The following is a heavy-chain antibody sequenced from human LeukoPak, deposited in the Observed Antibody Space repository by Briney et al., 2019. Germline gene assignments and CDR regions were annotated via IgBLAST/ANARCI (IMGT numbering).Heavy chain of an antibody. Sequence: GSLRLSCAASGFTFSSYEMNWVRQAPGKGLEWVSYISSSGSTIYYADSVKGRFTISRDNAKNSLYLQMNSLRAEDTAVYYCARAELWSTSDFDYWGQGTLVTVSS. J-gene: IGHJ4*02. D-gene: IGHD5-18*01. CDR1: GFTFSSYE. V-gene: IGHV3-48*03. CDR3: ARAELWSTSDFDY. CDR2: ISSSGSTI.